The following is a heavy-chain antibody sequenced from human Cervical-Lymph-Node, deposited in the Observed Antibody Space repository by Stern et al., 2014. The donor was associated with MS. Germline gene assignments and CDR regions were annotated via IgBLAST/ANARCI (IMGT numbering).Heavy chain of an antibody. CDR1: AYTFSDYY. CDR3: SRVDPDDYFEF. J-gene: IGHJ4*02. V-gene: IGHV1-46*03. CDR2: IDPDGGRT. Sequence: QVQLVQSGAEVKKPGASVKISCKTSAYTFSDYYIHWVRQAPGQGLEWMGLIDPDGGRTSYAQKFQGRLTVTRDTSTSTVYMDLSGLSSDDTAVYYCSRVDPDDYFEFWGQGSRVTVSS.